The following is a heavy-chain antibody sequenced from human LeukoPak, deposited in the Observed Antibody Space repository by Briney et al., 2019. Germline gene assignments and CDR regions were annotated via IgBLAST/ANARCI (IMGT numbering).Heavy chain of an antibody. Sequence: PGGSLRLSCAASGLSFSSYGMHWVRQALGMGLEWVAIIKHDGSGDYSVDSVKGRFTISRDNAKNSLYLQMNSLRASDTAVYYCARELNGAFDPWGQGALVTVSS. CDR3: ARELNGAFDP. J-gene: IGHJ5*02. D-gene: IGHD1-1*01. CDR2: IKHDGSGD. CDR1: GLSFSSYG. V-gene: IGHV3-7*01.